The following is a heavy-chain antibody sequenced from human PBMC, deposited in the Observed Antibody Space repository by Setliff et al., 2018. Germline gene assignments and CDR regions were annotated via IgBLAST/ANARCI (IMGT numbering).Heavy chain of an antibody. CDR1: GFTFSTYR. CDR2: IHSGGSST. J-gene: IGHJ4*02. CDR3: AKRGSSWWHIDF. Sequence: PGGSLRLSCAASGFTFSTYRMHWVRQAPGKGLEWVSIIHSGGSSTYYADSVKGRFTISRDDSKNTLYLQMNSLRAEDTAVYYCAKRGSSWWHIDFWGQGTLVTVSS. V-gene: IGHV3-23*03. D-gene: IGHD6-13*01.